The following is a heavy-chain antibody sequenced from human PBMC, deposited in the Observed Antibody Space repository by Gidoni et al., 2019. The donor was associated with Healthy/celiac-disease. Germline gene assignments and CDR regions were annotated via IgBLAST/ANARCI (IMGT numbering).Heavy chain of an antibody. D-gene: IGHD2-2*01. CDR2: ISGSGGST. CDR1: GFHFSRYA. Sequence: EVQLLVSGGGLVQPGGSLSLSCSASGFHFSRYALSCVRQAPGKGLEWVSAISGSGGSTYYADSVKGRFTISRDNSKNTLYLQMNSLRAEDTAVYYCAKDKLQLPPFYYYYGMDVWGQGTTVTVSS. J-gene: IGHJ6*02. CDR3: AKDKLQLPPFYYYYGMDV. V-gene: IGHV3-23*01.